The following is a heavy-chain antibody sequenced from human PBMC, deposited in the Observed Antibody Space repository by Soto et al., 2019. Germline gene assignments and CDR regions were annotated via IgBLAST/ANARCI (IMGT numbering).Heavy chain of an antibody. V-gene: IGHV2-5*02. CDR2: IYWDDYK. J-gene: IGHJ4*02. CDR1: GFSLSTSGVG. Sequence: QITLKESGPTLVKPTQTLTLTCTLSGFSLSTSGVGVGWIRKPPGKALEWLALIYWDDYKRSSPSLKSRLTVPNDTPKNQAGLTMTHMDRGDTATDYGARSSGRCRTFDYWGQGTLVTVSS. D-gene: IGHD1-26*01. CDR3: ARSSGRCRTFDY.